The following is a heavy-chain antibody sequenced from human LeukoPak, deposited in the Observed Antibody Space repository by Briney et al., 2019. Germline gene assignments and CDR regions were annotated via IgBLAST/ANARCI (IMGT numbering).Heavy chain of an antibody. D-gene: IGHD5-18*01. CDR3: AKGDTALIRSLFY. J-gene: IGHJ4*02. Sequence: PGGSLRLSCAASGFTFSSYTMGWVRQAPGKGLEWVSAISGSGDSTYYADSVKGRFTISRDNSKNTLYLQMNSLRAEDTAVYYCAKGDTALIRSLFYWGQGTLVTVSS. CDR2: ISGSGDST. CDR1: GFTFSSYT. V-gene: IGHV3-23*01.